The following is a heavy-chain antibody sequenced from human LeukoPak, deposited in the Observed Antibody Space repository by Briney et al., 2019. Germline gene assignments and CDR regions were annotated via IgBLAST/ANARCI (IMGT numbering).Heavy chain of an antibody. CDR2: IIPILGIA. J-gene: IGHJ4*02. Sequence: SVKVSCKASGGTFSSYAISWVRQAPGQGLEWMGRIIPILGIANYAQKFQGRVTITADKSTSTAYIELSSLRSEDTAVYYCAIILAHWGMGHYFDYWGQGTLVTVSS. V-gene: IGHV1-69*04. CDR1: GGTFSSYA. CDR3: AIILAHWGMGHYFDY. D-gene: IGHD7-27*01.